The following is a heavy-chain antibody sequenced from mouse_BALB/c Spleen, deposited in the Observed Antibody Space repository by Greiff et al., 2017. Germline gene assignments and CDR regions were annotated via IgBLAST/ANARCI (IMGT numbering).Heavy chain of an antibody. CDR3: ARKGNWDDAMDY. D-gene: IGHD4-1*01. Sequence: DVKLQESGPGLVKPSQSLSLTCTVTGYSITSDYAWNWIRQFPGNKLEWMGYISYSGSTSYNPSLKSRISITRDTSKNQFFLQLNSVTTEDTATYYCARKGNWDDAMDYWGQGTSVTVSS. J-gene: IGHJ4*01. CDR1: GYSITSDYA. CDR2: ISYSGST. V-gene: IGHV3-2*02.